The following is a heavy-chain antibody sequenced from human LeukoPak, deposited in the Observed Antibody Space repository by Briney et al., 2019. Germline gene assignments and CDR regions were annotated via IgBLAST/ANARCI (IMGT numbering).Heavy chain of an antibody. CDR2: IIPIFGTA. J-gene: IGHJ3*02. Sequence: ASVKVSCKASGGTFSSYGISWVRQAPGQGLEWMGGIIPIFGTANYAQKFQGRVTITTDESTSTAYMELMSLRSDDTAVYYCARDLDSSGYYRSDAFDIWGQGTMVTVSS. CDR1: GGTFSSYG. CDR3: ARDLDSSGYYRSDAFDI. V-gene: IGHV1-69*05. D-gene: IGHD3-22*01.